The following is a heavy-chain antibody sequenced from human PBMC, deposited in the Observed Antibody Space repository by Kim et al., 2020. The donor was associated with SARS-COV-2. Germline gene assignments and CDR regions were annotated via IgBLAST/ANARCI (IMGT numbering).Heavy chain of an antibody. D-gene: IGHD1-26*01. V-gene: IGHV3-23*01. Sequence: ADSVKGRFTISRDNSKNTLYLQMNSLRAEDTAVYYCAKDIIIVGATRGDYWGQGTLVTVSS. J-gene: IGHJ4*02. CDR3: AKDIIIVGATRGDY.